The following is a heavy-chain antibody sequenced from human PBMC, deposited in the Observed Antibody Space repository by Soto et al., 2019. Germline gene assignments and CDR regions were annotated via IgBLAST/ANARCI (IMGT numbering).Heavy chain of an antibody. CDR1: GGSISSYY. Sequence: PSETLSLTCTVSGGSISSYYWSWIRQPPGKGLEWIGYIYYSGSTNYNPSLKSRVTISVDTSKNQFSLKLSSVTAADTAVYYCARETLVTATGDYFDYWGQGTMVTVYS. CDR3: ARETLVTATGDYFDY. D-gene: IGHD2-21*02. V-gene: IGHV4-59*01. CDR2: IYYSGST. J-gene: IGHJ4*02.